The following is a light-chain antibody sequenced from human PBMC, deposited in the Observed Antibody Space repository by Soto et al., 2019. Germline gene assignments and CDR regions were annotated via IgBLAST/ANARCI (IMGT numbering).Light chain of an antibody. J-gene: IGKJ1*01. V-gene: IGKV1-5*03. Sequence: DIQMTQSPSTLSASAGDRVPISCRASESVGTSLAWYQQKPGTAPKLLIYRTSSLESGVPSRFSGSGSETEFTLTITSLQPDDLATFFCQQYKTSPWTFGQGT. CDR2: RTS. CDR1: ESVGTS. CDR3: QQYKTSPWT.